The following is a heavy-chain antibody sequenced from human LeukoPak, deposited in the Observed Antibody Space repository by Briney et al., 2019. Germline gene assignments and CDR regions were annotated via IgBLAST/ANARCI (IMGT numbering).Heavy chain of an antibody. CDR2: INDSGST. CDR1: GGSFSGYY. Sequence: SETLSLTCAVYGGSFSGYYWSWIRQPPGRGLEWIGEINDSGSTNYNPSLKRRVTISVDTSKKQFSLMVRSVTAADTAVYYCARNSAYSTSSGVNAWGQGTLVTVSS. V-gene: IGHV4-34*01. D-gene: IGHD6-6*01. CDR3: ARNSAYSTSSGVNA. J-gene: IGHJ5*02.